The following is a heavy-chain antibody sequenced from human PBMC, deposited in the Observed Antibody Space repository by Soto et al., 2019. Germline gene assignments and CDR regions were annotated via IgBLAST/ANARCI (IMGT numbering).Heavy chain of an antibody. J-gene: IGHJ6*02. CDR3: ARRRGFPYYYGMDV. D-gene: IGHD5-12*01. CDR2: IYHSGST. Sequence: QLQLQESGAGLVKPPQTLSLTCAFSGGSISSGGYSWSWIRQPPGKGLEWIGYIYHSGSTYYNPSLKSRVTISVDRSKNQFSLKLSSVTAADTAVYYCARRRGFPYYYGMDVWGQGTTVTVSS. V-gene: IGHV4-30-2*01. CDR1: GGSISSGGYS.